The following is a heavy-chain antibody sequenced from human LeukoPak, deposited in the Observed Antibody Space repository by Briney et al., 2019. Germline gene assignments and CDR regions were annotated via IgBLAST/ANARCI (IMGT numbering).Heavy chain of an antibody. V-gene: IGHV1-69*13. CDR1: GGTFSSYA. CDR2: IIPIFGTA. J-gene: IGHJ3*01. CDR3: AKYERATSDAFDV. D-gene: IGHD2-2*01. Sequence: SVKVSCKASGGTFSSYAISWVRQAPGQGLEWMGGIIPIFGTANYAQKFQGRVTITADESTSTAYMELSSLRAEDTAAYYCAKYERATSDAFDVWGQGTMVAVSS.